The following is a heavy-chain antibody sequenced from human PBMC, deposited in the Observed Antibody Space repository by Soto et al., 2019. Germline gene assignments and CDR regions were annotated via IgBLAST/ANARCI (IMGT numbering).Heavy chain of an antibody. V-gene: IGHV3-13*04. CDR1: GFTFSSYD. J-gene: IGHJ4*02. D-gene: IGHD3-22*01. CDR3: ARAIGPTLFDY. CDR2: IGTAGDT. Sequence: PGGSLRLSCSASGFTFSSYDMHWVRQGPGKGLEWVSAIGTAGDTNYAGSVKGRFTISRENAKNSLYLQMYSLRAGDTAIYFCARAIGPTLFDYWGQGTLVTVSS.